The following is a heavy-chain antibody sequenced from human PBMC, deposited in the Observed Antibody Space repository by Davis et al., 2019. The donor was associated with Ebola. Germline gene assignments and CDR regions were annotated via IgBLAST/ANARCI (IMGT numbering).Heavy chain of an antibody. CDR1: GFTFSSYA. CDR3: ARDPIMDV. V-gene: IGHV3-48*02. Sequence: GESLKISCAASGFTFSSYAMSWVRQAPGKGLEWVSYISSSSSTIHYADSVKGRFTISRGNAKNSLYLQMNSLRDEDTAVYYCARDPIMDVWGQGTTVTVSS. J-gene: IGHJ6*02. CDR2: ISSSSSTI. D-gene: IGHD3-9*01.